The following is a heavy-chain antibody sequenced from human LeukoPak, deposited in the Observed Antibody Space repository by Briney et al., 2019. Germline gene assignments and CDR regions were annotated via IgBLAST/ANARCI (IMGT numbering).Heavy chain of an antibody. CDR1: GFTFSIYS. V-gene: IGHV3-30-3*01. Sequence: PGGSLRLSCAASGFTFSIYSMHWARQAPGKGLEWVAVISYDGTNKYYADSVKGRFTISRDNSKNTLYLQMNSLRVEDTAVYYCARPYYSNYYYYGMDVWGQGTTVTVSS. CDR2: ISYDGTNK. CDR3: ARPYYSNYYYYGMDV. J-gene: IGHJ6*02. D-gene: IGHD4-11*01.